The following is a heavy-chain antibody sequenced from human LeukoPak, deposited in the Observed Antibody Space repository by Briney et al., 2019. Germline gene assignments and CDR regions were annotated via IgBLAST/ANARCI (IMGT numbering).Heavy chain of an antibody. CDR2: IKQDGSEK. D-gene: IGHD2/OR15-2a*01. V-gene: IGHV3-7*04. J-gene: IGHJ3*02. CDR1: GFTFSSYW. CDR3: ARVQDFYHDAFDI. Sequence: GGSLRLSCAASGFTFSSYWMSWVRQAPGKGLEWVANIKQDGSEKYYVDSVKGRFTISRDNAKNSLYLQMNSLRAEDTAVYYCARVQDFYHDAFDIWGQGTRVSVSS.